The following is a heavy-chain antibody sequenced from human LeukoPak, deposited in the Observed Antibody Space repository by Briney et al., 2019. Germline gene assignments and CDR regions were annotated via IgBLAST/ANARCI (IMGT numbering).Heavy chain of an antibody. J-gene: IGHJ4*02. Sequence: PSETLSLTCAIYGGSFSYYCWSWIRQPPEKGLEWIGEINRSGSTNYNPSLKSRVSISVDTSKNQFSLKLSSVTAADTAVYYCARGGFYCGDDCYVDYWGQGTLVTVSS. CDR2: INRSGST. CDR1: GGSFSYYC. D-gene: IGHD2-21*02. CDR3: ARGGFYCGDDCYVDY. V-gene: IGHV4-34*01.